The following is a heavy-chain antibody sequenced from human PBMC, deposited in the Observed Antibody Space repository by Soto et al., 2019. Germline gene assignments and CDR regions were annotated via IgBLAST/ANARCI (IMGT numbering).Heavy chain of an antibody. D-gene: IGHD3-16*02. Sequence: SETLSLTCAVYGGSFSGYYWSWIRQPPGKGLEWIGEINHSGSTNYNPSLKSRVTISVDTSKNQFSLKLSSVTAADTAVYYCARGPSWTSYYYYYMDVWGKGTTVTVSS. CDR1: GGSFSGYY. CDR3: ARGPSWTSYYYYYMDV. V-gene: IGHV4-34*01. CDR2: INHSGST. J-gene: IGHJ6*03.